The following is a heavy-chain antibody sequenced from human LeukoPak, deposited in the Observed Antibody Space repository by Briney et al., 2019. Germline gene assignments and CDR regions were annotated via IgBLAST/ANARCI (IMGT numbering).Heavy chain of an antibody. CDR2: IRYDGSNK. CDR3: TKEISGTYYSDY. V-gene: IGHV3-30*02. CDR1: GFTFSNYG. J-gene: IGHJ4*02. D-gene: IGHD1-26*01. Sequence: GGSLRLSCAASGFTFSNYGMHWVRQAPGKGLEWVAFIRYDGSNKYYTDSVKGRFTISRDNSKNTLFLQMNSLRAEDTAVYYCTKEISGTYYSDYWGQGTLVTVSS.